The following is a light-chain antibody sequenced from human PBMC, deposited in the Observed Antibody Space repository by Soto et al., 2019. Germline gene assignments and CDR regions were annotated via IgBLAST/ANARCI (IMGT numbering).Light chain of an antibody. CDR3: CSFTSSNTHV. CDR1: SSDFGNYNL. Sequence: QSVLTQPASVSGSAGQSITISCTGTSSDFGNYNLVSWYQQHPGKVPKLILFEVNKRPSGVSGRFSGSKSGNTASLTISGLQAEDEADYYCCSFTSSNTHVFGTGTKVTVL. CDR2: EVN. J-gene: IGLJ1*01. V-gene: IGLV2-23*02.